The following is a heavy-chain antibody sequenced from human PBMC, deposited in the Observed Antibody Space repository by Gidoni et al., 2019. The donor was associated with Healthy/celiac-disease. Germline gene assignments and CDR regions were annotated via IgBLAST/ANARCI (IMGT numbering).Heavy chain of an antibody. D-gene: IGHD2-2*01. Sequence: SGSISSSSYYWCWIRQPPGKGLEWLGSIYDRWSTYYNPYLQSRVSLSVDTSKNQFSLKLRSVTAAATAVYYCAIHPRGGIVVVAAAGGFDYWGQGTLVTVSS. CDR2: IYDRWST. CDR3: AIHPRGGIVVVAAAGGFDY. CDR1: SGSISSSSYY. V-gene: IGHV4-39*01. J-gene: IGHJ4*02.